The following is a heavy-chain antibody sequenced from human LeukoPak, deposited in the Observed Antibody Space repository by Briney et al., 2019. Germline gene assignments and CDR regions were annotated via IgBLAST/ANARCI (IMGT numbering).Heavy chain of an antibody. V-gene: IGHV4-59*01. D-gene: IGHD2-2*02. J-gene: IGHJ3*02. CDR1: GGSLSSYY. CDR3: ARVRCSSTSCYSRSTFDI. Sequence: SGTLSLTCTVSGGSLSSYYWSWIRQPPGRGLEWIGYIYYTGSTNYNPSLKSRVTISVDTSKNQFSLKLSSVTAADTAVYYCARVRCSSTSCYSRSTFDIWGQGTMVTVSS. CDR2: IYYTGST.